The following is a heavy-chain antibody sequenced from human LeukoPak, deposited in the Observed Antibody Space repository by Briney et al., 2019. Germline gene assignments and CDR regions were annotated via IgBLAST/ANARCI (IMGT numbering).Heavy chain of an antibody. Sequence: PSDTLSLTCAFSGYSISSSNYWGWIRQPPGKGLEWIGHIYYSGSIYYNPSLKSRVTMSVDTSKNQFSLKLSSVTAVDTAVYYCARKATTGPTKAAFDIWGQGTMVTVSS. D-gene: IGHD4-17*01. V-gene: IGHV4-28*05. CDR1: GYSISSSNY. CDR2: IYYSGSI. J-gene: IGHJ3*02. CDR3: ARKATTGPTKAAFDI.